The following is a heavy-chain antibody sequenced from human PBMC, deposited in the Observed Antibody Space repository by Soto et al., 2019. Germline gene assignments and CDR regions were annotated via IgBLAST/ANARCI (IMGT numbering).Heavy chain of an antibody. J-gene: IGHJ6*02. CDR3: ARGIAVRPDYYYGMDV. CDR1: GFTFSSYA. V-gene: IGHV3-23*01. D-gene: IGHD6-19*01. Sequence: GGSLRLSCAASGFTFSSYAMSWVRQAPGKGLEWVSAISGSGGNTYYADSVKGRFTISRDKSKNTLYLQMNSLRAEDTAVYYCARGIAVRPDYYYGMDVWGQGTTVTVSS. CDR2: ISGSGGNT.